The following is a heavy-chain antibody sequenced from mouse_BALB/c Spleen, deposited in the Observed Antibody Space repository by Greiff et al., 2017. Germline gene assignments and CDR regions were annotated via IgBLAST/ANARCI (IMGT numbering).Heavy chain of an antibody. D-gene: IGHD3-2*01. CDR3: NVDSSGY. V-gene: IGHV14-4*02. J-gene: IGHJ3*01. CDR2: IDPENGDT. Sequence: VQLQQSGAELVRSGASVKLSCTASGFNIKDYYMHWVKQRPEQGLEWIGWIDPENGDTEYAPKFQGKATMTADTSSNTAYLQLSSLTSEDTAVYYCNVDSSGYWGQGTLVTVSA. CDR1: GFNIKDYY.